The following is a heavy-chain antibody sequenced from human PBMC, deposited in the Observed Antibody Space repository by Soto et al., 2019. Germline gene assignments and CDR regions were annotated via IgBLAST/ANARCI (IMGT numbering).Heavy chain of an antibody. V-gene: IGHV1-69*08. D-gene: IGHD6-13*01. CDR1: GGTFSSYT. CDR3: ARERIAAAGNWFDP. CDR2: IIPIRGIA. J-gene: IGHJ5*02. Sequence: QVQLVQSGAEVKKPGSSVKVSCKASGGTFSSYTISWVRQAPGQGLEWMGRIIPIRGIANYAQKFQGRVTITADKSTSTAYMEVSSLRSEDTAVYYCARERIAAAGNWFDPWGQGTLVTDSS.